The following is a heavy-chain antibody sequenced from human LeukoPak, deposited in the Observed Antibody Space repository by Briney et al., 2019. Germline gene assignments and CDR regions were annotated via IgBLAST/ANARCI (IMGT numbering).Heavy chain of an antibody. Sequence: PSETLSLTCTVSGGSISSYYWSWIRQPPGKGLEWIGYIYYSGSTYYNPSLKSRVTISVDTSKNQFSLKLSSVTAADTAVYYCARESSSGWSSSGGFDYWGQGTLVTVSS. CDR2: IYYSGST. J-gene: IGHJ4*02. D-gene: IGHD6-19*01. CDR3: ARESSSGWSSSGGFDY. V-gene: IGHV4-59*12. CDR1: GGSISSYY.